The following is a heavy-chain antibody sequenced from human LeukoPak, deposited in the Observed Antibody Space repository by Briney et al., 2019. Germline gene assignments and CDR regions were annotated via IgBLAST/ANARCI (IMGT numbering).Heavy chain of an antibody. CDR3: ARLGVHSYYFDY. CDR1: GGSISSSSYY. CDR2: IYYSGST. V-gene: IGHV4-39*01. D-gene: IGHD1-1*01. J-gene: IGHJ4*02. Sequence: SETLSLTCTVSGGSISSSSYYWGWIRQPPGKGLEWIGSIYYSGSTYYNPSLKSRVTISVDTSKNQFSLKLSSVTAADTAVYYSARLGVHSYYFDYWGQGTLVTVSS.